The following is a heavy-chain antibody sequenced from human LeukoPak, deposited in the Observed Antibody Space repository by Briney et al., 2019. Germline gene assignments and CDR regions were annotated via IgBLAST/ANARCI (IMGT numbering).Heavy chain of an antibody. CDR3: ARDPHCSGGSCYSGNGRFDP. CDR2: ISSSSSYI. D-gene: IGHD2-15*01. V-gene: IGHV3-21*01. J-gene: IGHJ5*02. Sequence: PGGSLRLSCAASGFTFSSYSMNWVRQAPGKGLEWVSSISSSSSYIYYADLVKGRFTISRDNAKNSLYLQMNSLRAEDTAVYYCARDPHCSGGSCYSGNGRFDPWGQGTLVTVSS. CDR1: GFTFSSYS.